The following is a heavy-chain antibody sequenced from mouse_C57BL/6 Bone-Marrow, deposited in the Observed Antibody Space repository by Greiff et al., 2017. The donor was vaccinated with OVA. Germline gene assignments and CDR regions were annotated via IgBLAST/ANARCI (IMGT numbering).Heavy chain of an antibody. CDR1: GYTFTSYG. CDR2: IYPRSGNT. J-gene: IGHJ3*01. Sequence: VQLVESGAELARPGASVKLSCKASGYTFTSYGISWVKQRTGQGLEWIGEIYPRSGNTYYNEKFKGKATLTADKSSSTAYMELRSLTSEDSAVYFCARSGIYYGYDRAWFAYWGQGTLVTVSA. D-gene: IGHD2-2*01. V-gene: IGHV1-81*01. CDR3: ARSGIYYGYDRAWFAY.